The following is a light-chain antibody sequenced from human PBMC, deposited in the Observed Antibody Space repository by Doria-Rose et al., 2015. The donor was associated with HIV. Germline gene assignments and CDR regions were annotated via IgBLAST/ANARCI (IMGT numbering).Light chain of an antibody. CDR2: WAS. Sequence: DIRVTQSPESLGMSLGERATLNCKSNQSLLYTSKNYLAWYQQKPGQPPKLLIYWASTRQSGVPARFSGSGSGTDFTPTINSLEAEDVAVYYCQQYYDTPSFGPGTTVDIK. CDR3: QQYYDTPS. J-gene: IGKJ3*01. CDR1: QSLLYTSKNY. V-gene: IGKV4-1*01.